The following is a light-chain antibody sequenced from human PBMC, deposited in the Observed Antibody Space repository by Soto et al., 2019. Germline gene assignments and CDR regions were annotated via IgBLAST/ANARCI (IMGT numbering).Light chain of an antibody. CDR3: QQRSNWPIT. J-gene: IGKJ5*01. CDR2: GAS. CDR1: QGLGTN. V-gene: IGKV3D-11*01. Sequence: VVTTHSPATLSVSPGERATLSCRASQGLGTNLAWYQQKPGQAPRLLIFGASTRATGIPDRFSGSGSGTDFTLTISSLEPEDFAVYFCQQRSNWPITFGQGTRLEI.